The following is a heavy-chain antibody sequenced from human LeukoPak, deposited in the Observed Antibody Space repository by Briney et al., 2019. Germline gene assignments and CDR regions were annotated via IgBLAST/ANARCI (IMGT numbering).Heavy chain of an antibody. CDR3: AIQAVGATSDY. CDR1: GGTFSSYA. D-gene: IGHD1-26*01. V-gene: IGHV1-69*04. J-gene: IGHJ4*02. Sequence: GASVKVSCKASGGTFSSYAISWVRQAPGQGLEWMGRIIPILGIANYAQKFQGRVTITADKSTSTAYMELSSLRSEDTAVYYCAIQAVGATSDYWGQGTLVTVSS. CDR2: IIPILGIA.